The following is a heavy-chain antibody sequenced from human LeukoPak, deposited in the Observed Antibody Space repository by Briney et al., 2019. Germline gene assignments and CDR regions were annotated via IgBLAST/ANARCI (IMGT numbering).Heavy chain of an antibody. CDR2: IYYSGST. D-gene: IGHD5-12*01. CDR3: ASHRDIVANFDY. J-gene: IGHJ4*02. Sequence: SGTLSLTCTVTGGSISSYYWSWIRQPPGKGLEWIGYIYYSGSTNYNPSLKSRVTISVDTSKNQFSLKLSSVTAADTAVYYCASHRDIVANFDYWGQGTLVTVSS. CDR1: GGSISSYY. V-gene: IGHV4-59*01.